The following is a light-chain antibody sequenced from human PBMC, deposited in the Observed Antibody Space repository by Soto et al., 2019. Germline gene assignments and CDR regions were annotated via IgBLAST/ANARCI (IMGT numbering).Light chain of an antibody. CDR3: QQRLNWPPN. J-gene: IGKJ1*01. Sequence: FFLTQSPDTLSLSPGKRARPSGRATQSVTNYIAWYQQRPGQAPRLLIYDASNRASGVPAKFSGSGSGTDFTLTISDLEPADFGLYYCQQRLNWPPNFGQGTKVEIK. CDR2: DAS. V-gene: IGKV3-11*01. CDR1: QSVTNY.